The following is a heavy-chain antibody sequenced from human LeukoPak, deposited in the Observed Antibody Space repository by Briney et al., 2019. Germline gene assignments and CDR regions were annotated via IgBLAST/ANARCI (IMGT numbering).Heavy chain of an antibody. D-gene: IGHD6-19*01. V-gene: IGHV4-39*01. CDR1: GGSISTSNYY. J-gene: IGHJ4*02. CDR2: IFYSGGT. Sequence: KSSETLSLTCTVSGGSISTSNYYWGWIRQPPGKGLEWIGNIFYSGGTYYKPSLKSRVTISVDKSKNQFSLKLSSVTAADTAVYYCARRLVAGTCFDYWGQGTLVTVSS. CDR3: ARRLVAGTCFDY.